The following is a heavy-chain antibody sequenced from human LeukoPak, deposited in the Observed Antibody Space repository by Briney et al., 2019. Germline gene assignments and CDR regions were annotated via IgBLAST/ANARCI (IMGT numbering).Heavy chain of an antibody. V-gene: IGHV4-30-4*01. CDR3: ARGADYDSWSGPSNPSNFDY. D-gene: IGHD3-3*01. Sequence: SETLSLSCTVSGGSISSGDYYWSWIRQPPGKGLEWIGYIYYSGSTYYNPSLKSRVTISVDTSKNQFSLKLSSVTAADTAVYYCARGADYDSWSGPSNPSNFDYWGQGTLVTVSS. CDR1: GGSISSGDYY. CDR2: IYYSGST. J-gene: IGHJ4*02.